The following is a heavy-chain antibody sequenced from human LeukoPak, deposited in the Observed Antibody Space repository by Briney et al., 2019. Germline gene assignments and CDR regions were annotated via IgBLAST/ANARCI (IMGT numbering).Heavy chain of an antibody. V-gene: IGHV3-66*01. CDR2: IYSGGST. Sequence: GESLRLSCAASGFTVSSNYMSWVRQALGKGLEWVSVIYSGGSTYYADSVKGRFTISRDNSKNTLWLQMNSLRAEDTAVYYCARGSGGSQTGYFDYWGQGTLVTVSS. D-gene: IGHD1-26*01. CDR3: ARGSGGSQTGYFDY. J-gene: IGHJ4*02. CDR1: GFTVSSNY.